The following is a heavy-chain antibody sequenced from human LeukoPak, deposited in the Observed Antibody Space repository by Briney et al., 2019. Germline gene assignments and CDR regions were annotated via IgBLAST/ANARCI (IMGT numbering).Heavy chain of an antibody. CDR1: GYTFTSYY. CDR3: ARESFRGGPLEYYMDV. CDR2: INPSGGST. D-gene: IGHD5-24*01. V-gene: IGHV1-46*01. J-gene: IGHJ6*03. Sequence: GASVKVSCKASGYTFTSYYMHWVRQAPGQGPEWMGIINPSGGSTSYAQKFQGRVTMTRDTSTSTVYMELSSLRSEDTAVYYCARESFRGGPLEYYMDVWGKGTTVTISS.